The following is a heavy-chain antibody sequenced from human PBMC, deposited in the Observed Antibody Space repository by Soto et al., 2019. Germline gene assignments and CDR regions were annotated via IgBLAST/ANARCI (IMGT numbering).Heavy chain of an antibody. J-gene: IGHJ4*02. D-gene: IGHD5-12*01. CDR1: GGSFSGYY. CDR3: ATKSGTWLQPFDY. V-gene: IGHV4-34*01. Sequence: SETLSLTCAVYGGSFSGYYWSWIRQPPGKGLEWIAEINHVGSTNYNPSLKSRVTVSVDTSKNQFSLNLSSVTAADTAVYYCATKSGTWLQPFDYWGQGSLVTVSS. CDR2: INHVGST.